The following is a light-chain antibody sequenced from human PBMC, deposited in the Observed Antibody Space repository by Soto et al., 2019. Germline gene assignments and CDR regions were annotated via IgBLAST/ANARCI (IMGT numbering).Light chain of an antibody. Sequence: DIQMTQSPSTLSASVGDRVTITCRASQSISSWLAWYQQKPGKAPKLLVYDAFSLESGVPSRFSSSGSGTEFTLTISSLQPDDFATYYCQQYNSYSPITFGQGTRLEIK. CDR3: QQYNSYSPIT. V-gene: IGKV1-5*01. J-gene: IGKJ5*01. CDR1: QSISSW. CDR2: DAF.